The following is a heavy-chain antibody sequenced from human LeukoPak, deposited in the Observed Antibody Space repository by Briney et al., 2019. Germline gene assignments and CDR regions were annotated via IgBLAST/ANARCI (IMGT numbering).Heavy chain of an antibody. Sequence: ASVKVSCKASGHTFTGYYMHWVRQAPGQGLEWMGWINANSGDTNYAQKFQGRVTMTRDTSISTAYMELSRLRSDDTAVYYCARDQGVQLWFMRGRRPCFDYWGKGTLVTVSS. V-gene: IGHV1-2*02. CDR2: INANSGDT. D-gene: IGHD5-18*01. CDR1: GHTFTGYY. CDR3: ARDQGVQLWFMRGRRPCFDY. J-gene: IGHJ4*02.